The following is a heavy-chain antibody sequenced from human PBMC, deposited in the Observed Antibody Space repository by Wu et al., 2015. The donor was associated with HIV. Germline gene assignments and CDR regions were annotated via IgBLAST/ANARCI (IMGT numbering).Heavy chain of an antibody. V-gene: IGHV1-69*12. Sequence: QVQLVQSEAEVKKPGSSVKVSCKGSGGTFSRNAISWVRQAPGQGLEWMGGIIPFFGIANYAQNFQGRVTITVDDSTNTAYMQLNSLRSEDTAVFYCARGYGDYDYFDYWGQGTLVTVSS. CDR2: IIPFFGIA. D-gene: IGHD4-17*01. CDR1: GGTFSRNA. J-gene: IGHJ4*02. CDR3: ARGYGDYDYFDY.